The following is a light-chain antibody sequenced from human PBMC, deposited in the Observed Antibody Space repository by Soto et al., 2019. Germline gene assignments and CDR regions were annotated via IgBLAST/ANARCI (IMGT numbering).Light chain of an antibody. CDR1: RSDVGTYNL. CDR2: EGS. CDR3: FSYAGSPTSYV. Sequence: QSVLTQPASVSGSPGQSITISCTVARSDVGTYNLVSWYQQHPNKTPKFIIYEGSKRPSGVSDRFSGSQSGNTASLTISGLQGDDEADYYCFSYAGSPTSYVFGSGTKVTVL. V-gene: IGLV2-23*01. J-gene: IGLJ1*01.